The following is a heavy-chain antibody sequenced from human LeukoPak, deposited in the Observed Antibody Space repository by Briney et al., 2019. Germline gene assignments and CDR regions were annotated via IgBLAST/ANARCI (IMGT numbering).Heavy chain of an antibody. CDR3: AREIAFRAGLDAFDI. J-gene: IGHJ3*02. CDR2: INPSSGST. V-gene: IGHV1-46*01. Sequence: GASVKVSCKASGYTFSSFYMHWVRQAPGRGLEWMGIINPSSGSTSYAQKFQDRVTMTRDTSTSTVYMELSSLRSEDTAVYYCAREIAFRAGLDAFDIWGQGTMVTVSS. CDR1: GYTFSSFY.